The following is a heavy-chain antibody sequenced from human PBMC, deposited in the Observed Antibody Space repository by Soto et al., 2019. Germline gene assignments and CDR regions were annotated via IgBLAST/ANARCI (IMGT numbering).Heavy chain of an antibody. V-gene: IGHV1-2*04. Sequence: ASVKVSCKASGYTFTGYYMHWVRQAPGQGLEWMGWINPNSGGTNYAQKFQGWVTMTRDTSISTAYMELSRLRSDDTAVYYCAAWIGVKRIAAAGTVGGHHAYYYGMDVWGQGTTVTVSS. J-gene: IGHJ6*02. D-gene: IGHD6-13*01. CDR3: AAWIGVKRIAAAGTVGGHHAYYYGMDV. CDR1: GYTFTGYY. CDR2: INPNSGGT.